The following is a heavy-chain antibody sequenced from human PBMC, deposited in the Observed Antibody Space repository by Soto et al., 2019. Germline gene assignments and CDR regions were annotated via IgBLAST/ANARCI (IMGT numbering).Heavy chain of an antibody. Sequence: SETLSLTCTVSGGSISSYYWRWIWPSPGNGFVWIGYIYYSGSTIYNPSLKSRVTISVDTSKNQFSLKLSYVTAADTAVYYCARVLRAYGSGSYTAFDIWGQGTMVTVS. CDR2: IYYSGST. CDR3: ARVLRAYGSGSYTAFDI. D-gene: IGHD3-10*01. J-gene: IGHJ3*02. CDR1: GGSISSYY. V-gene: IGHV4-59*01.